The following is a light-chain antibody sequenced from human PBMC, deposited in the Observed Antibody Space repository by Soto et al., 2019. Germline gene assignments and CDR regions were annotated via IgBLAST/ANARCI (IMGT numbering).Light chain of an antibody. CDR1: QSISAW. CDR2: KAS. V-gene: IGKV1-5*03. CDR3: QQHNRYCT. Sequence: DIQMTQSPSTLSASVGDRVTITCRASQSISAWLAWYQQKPGKAPKLLIYKASILERGVPSRPSGSGSGTEYTLTIGILQPDDFGTYYSQQHNRYCTFGPRTRVEIK. J-gene: IGKJ1*01.